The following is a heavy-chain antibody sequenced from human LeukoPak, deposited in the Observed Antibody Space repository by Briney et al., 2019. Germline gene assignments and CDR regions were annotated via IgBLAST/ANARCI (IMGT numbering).Heavy chain of an antibody. V-gene: IGHV4-34*01. Sequence: PSETLSLTCAVYGGSFSGYYWSWIRQPPGKGLEWIGEINHSGSTNYNPSLKSRVTISVDTSKNQFSLKLSSVTAADTAVYYCARGRRYSSSWYGAYYYYYMDVWGKGTTVTVSS. D-gene: IGHD6-13*01. CDR3: ARGRRYSSSWYGAYYYYYMDV. CDR1: GGSFSGYY. J-gene: IGHJ6*03. CDR2: INHSGST.